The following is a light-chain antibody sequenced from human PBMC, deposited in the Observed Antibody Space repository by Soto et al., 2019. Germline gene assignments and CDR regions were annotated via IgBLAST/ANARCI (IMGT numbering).Light chain of an antibody. J-gene: IGKJ2*01. V-gene: IGKV3-15*01. CDR2: DAS. CDR1: QSVSSN. Sequence: EIVMTQSPATLSVSPGERATLSCRASQSVSSNLAWYQQKPAQAPRLLIYDASTRATGIPARFSGSGSGTEFTLTISSLQSEDFAVYYCQQYNNWPPKYTFGQGTKLEIK. CDR3: QQYNNWPPKYT.